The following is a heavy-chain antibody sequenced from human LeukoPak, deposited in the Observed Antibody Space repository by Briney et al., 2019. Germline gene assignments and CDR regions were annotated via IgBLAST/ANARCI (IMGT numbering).Heavy chain of an antibody. J-gene: IGHJ4*02. CDR2: INPNSGGT. V-gene: IGHV1-2*02. D-gene: IGHD2-21*01. CDR1: GYTFTGYY. CDR3: ARVYLNCGGDCYPYFDY. Sequence: ASVKVSCKASGYTFTGYYMHWVRQAPGQGLEWMGWINPNSGGTNYAQKFQGRVTMTRDTSISTAYMELSRLRSDDTAVYYCARVYLNCGGDCYPYFDYWGQGTLVTVSS.